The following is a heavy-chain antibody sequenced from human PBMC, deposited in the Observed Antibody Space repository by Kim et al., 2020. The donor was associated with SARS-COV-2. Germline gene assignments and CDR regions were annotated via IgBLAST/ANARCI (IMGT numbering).Heavy chain of an antibody. Sequence: GGSLRLSCAASGFTFSIYSMHWVRQAPGKGLEWVAYISSGSTIIYYADSVKGRFTISRDNAKNSLYLQMNSLRDEDTAVYYCARDHHGDYFFDCWGQGALVTVSS. CDR3: ARDHHGDYFFDC. V-gene: IGHV3-48*02. CDR1: GFTFSIYS. J-gene: IGHJ4*02. D-gene: IGHD4-17*01. CDR2: ISSGSTII.